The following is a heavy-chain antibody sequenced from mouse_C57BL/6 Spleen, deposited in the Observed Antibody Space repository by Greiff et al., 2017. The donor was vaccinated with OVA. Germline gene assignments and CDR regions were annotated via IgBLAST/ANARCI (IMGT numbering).Heavy chain of an antibody. CDR2: INPSNGGT. J-gene: IGHJ1*03. Sequence: VQLQQPGTELVKPGASVKLSCKASGYTFTSYWMHWVKQRPGQGLEWIGNINPSNGGTNYNEKFKSKATLTVDKSSSTAYMQLSSLTSEDSAVYNCARDYYGSSDYWYFDVWGTGTTVTVSS. D-gene: IGHD1-1*01. V-gene: IGHV1-53*01. CDR3: ARDYYGSSDYWYFDV. CDR1: GYTFTSYW.